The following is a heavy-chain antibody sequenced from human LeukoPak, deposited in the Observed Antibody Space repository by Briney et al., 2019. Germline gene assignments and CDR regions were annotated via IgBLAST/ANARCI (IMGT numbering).Heavy chain of an antibody. CDR3: TRYGDFILYYYYYYMDV. Sequence: QPGGSLRLSCVVSGFTFSDYWVNWVRQAPGKGLGWVGFIRSKAYGGTTEYAASVKGRFTISRDDSKSIAYLQMNSLKTEDTAVYYCTRYGDFILYYYYYYMDVWGKGTTVTVSS. V-gene: IGHV3-49*04. D-gene: IGHD4-17*01. CDR1: GFTFSDYW. CDR2: IRSKAYGGTT. J-gene: IGHJ6*03.